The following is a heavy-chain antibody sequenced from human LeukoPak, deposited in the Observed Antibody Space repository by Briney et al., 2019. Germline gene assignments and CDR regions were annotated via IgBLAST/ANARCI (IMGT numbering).Heavy chain of an antibody. Sequence: SETLSLTCAVYGGSFSGYYWSWIRQPPGKGLEWIGEINHSGSTNYNPSLKSRVTISVDTSKNQFSLKLSSVTAADTAVYYCARLHRGEEAFDIWGQGTMVTVSS. V-gene: IGHV4-34*01. CDR3: ARLHRGEEAFDI. CDR1: GGSFSGYY. CDR2: INHSGST. J-gene: IGHJ3*02.